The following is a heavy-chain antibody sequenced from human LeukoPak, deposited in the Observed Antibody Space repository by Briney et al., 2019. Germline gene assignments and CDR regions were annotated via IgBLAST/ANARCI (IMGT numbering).Heavy chain of an antibody. CDR2: ISGSGGST. V-gene: IGHV3-23*01. J-gene: IGHJ4*02. CDR1: GFTFSSYA. Sequence: RPGGSLRLSCAASGFTFSSYAMSWVRQAPGKGLEWVSAISGSGGSTYYADSVKGRFTISRDNSKNTLYLQMNSLRAEDTAVYYCAKDHCSSTSCLLDYWGQGTLVTVSS. D-gene: IGHD2-2*01. CDR3: AKDHCSSTSCLLDY.